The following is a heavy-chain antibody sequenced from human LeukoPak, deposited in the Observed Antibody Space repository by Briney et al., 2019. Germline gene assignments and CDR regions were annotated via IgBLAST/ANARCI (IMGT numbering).Heavy chain of an antibody. CDR3: ARASFWESPINWFDP. CDR1: GYTFTSYG. J-gene: IGHJ5*02. CDR2: INPTNGGA. D-gene: IGHD3-16*01. V-gene: IGHV1-2*07. Sequence: ASVKVSCKASGYTFTSYGISWVRQAPGQGLEWMGWINPTNGGANYAPSFQGRVTMTRDRSITTVYMELTRLTSDDTAVYYCARASFWESPINWFDPWGQGTLVTVSS.